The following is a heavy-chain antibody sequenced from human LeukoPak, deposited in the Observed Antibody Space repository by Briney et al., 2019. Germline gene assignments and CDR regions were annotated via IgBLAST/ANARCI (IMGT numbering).Heavy chain of an antibody. CDR1: GFTFSSYA. Sequence: PGGSLRLSCAASGFTFSSYAMSWVRQAPGKGLEWVSAISGSGGSTYYADSVKGRFTISRDNSKNTLYLQMNSLRAEDTAVCYCAKDPRGYSYGSFDYWGQGTLVTVSS. J-gene: IGHJ4*02. D-gene: IGHD5-18*01. CDR2: ISGSGGST. V-gene: IGHV3-23*01. CDR3: AKDPRGYSYGSFDY.